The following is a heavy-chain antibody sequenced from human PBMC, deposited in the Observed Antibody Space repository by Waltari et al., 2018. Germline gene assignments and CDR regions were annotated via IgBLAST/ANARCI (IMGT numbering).Heavy chain of an antibody. CDR3: ARGGGRRGVVVVPAATYGMDV. Sequence: QVQLQESGPGLVKPSETLSLTCTVSGGSISSYYWSWIRQPAGKGLEWIGRIYTSGSTNYNPSLKRRVTRSVDTSKNQFSLKLSSVTAADTAVYDCARGGGRRGVVVVPAATYGMDVWGQGTTVTVSS. CDR1: GGSISSYY. J-gene: IGHJ6*02. V-gene: IGHV4-4*07. D-gene: IGHD2-2*01. CDR2: IYTSGST.